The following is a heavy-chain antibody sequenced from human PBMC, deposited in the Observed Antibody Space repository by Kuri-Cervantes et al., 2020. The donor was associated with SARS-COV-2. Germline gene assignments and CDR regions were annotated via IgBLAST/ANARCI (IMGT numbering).Heavy chain of an antibody. CDR3: ARTDFWSGYYVDY. V-gene: IGHV3-11*04. J-gene: IGHJ4*02. CDR1: GFTFSDYY. D-gene: IGHD3-3*01. Sequence: GESLKISCAASGFTFSDYYMSWIRQAPGKGLEWVSYISSSGSTIYYADSVKGRFTISRDNAKNSLYLQMNSLRAEDTAMYYCARTDFWSGYYVDYWGQGTLVTVSS. CDR2: ISSSGSTI.